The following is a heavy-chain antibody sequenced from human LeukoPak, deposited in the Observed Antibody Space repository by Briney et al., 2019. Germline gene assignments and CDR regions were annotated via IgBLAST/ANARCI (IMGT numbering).Heavy chain of an antibody. V-gene: IGHV3-7*01. J-gene: IGHJ4*02. Sequence: GGSLRLSCAASGFTFSSYAMSWVRQAPGKGLEWVANIKQDGSEKYYVDSVKGRFTISRDNAKNSLYLQMNSLRAEDTAVYYCARDPPYDFWSGLNWGRGTLVTVSS. CDR1: GFTFSSYA. D-gene: IGHD3-3*01. CDR3: ARDPPYDFWSGLN. CDR2: IKQDGSEK.